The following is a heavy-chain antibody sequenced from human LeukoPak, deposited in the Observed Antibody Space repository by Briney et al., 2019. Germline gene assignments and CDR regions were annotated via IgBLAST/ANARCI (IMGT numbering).Heavy chain of an antibody. D-gene: IGHD6-19*01. CDR3: AKDLRPVIPGAVAGSRGSFDY. CDR2: ISGSGGST. CDR1: GFTFSSYA. V-gene: IGHV3-23*01. Sequence: GGSLRLSCAASGFTFSSYAMSWVRQVPGKGLEWVSAISGSGGSTYYADSVKGRFTISRDNSKNTLYLQMNSLRAEDTAVYYCAKDLRPVIPGAVAGSRGSFDYWGQGTLVTVSS. J-gene: IGHJ4*02.